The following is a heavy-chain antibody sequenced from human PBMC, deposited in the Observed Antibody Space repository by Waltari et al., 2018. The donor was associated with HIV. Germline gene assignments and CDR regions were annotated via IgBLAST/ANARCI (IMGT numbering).Heavy chain of an antibody. Sequence: EVQLVESGGGLVQPGGSLRLSCAASGFTFNTYWMHWVRPAPGMGLVWVSHINVDRTNTTYADSVKGRFPVSRDDAKNTLYLQMSSLRVEDTAVYFCAEQGRGETGPFQSWGQGTLVTVSS. V-gene: IGHV3-74*01. CDR1: GFTFNTYW. D-gene: IGHD3-16*01. J-gene: IGHJ5*02. CDR2: INVDRTNT. CDR3: AEQGRGETGPFQS.